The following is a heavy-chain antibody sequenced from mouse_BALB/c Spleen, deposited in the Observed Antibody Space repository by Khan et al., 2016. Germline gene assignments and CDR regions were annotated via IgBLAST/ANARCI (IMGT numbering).Heavy chain of an antibody. D-gene: IGHD1-1*01. J-gene: IGHJ3*01. V-gene: IGHV9-3-1*01. Sequence: QIQLVQSGPELKKPGETVKISCKASGYTFTNYGMNWVKQAPGKGLKWMGWIHTYTGEPTYADDFKVRFAFSLETSASTAYLPINYLSSADSDTSVVARRHYGSSYDAWFAYWGQGTLVTVSA. CDR3: ARRHYGSSYDAWFAY. CDR1: GYTFTNYG. CDR2: IHTYTGEP.